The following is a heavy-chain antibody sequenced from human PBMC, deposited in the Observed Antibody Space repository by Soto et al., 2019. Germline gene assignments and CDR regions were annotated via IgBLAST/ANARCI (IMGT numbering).Heavy chain of an antibody. CDR1: GGSISSGDYY. Sequence: QVQLQESGPGLVKPSQTLSLTCTVSGGSISSGDYYWSWIRQPPGKGLEWIGYIYYSGSTYYNPSLKSRVTISVDTSKTQFSLKLSSVTAADTAVYYCASRVVPAAMPANYYYYYGMDVWGQGTTVTVSS. CDR2: IYYSGST. CDR3: ASRVVPAAMPANYYYYYGMDV. D-gene: IGHD2-2*01. V-gene: IGHV4-30-4*01. J-gene: IGHJ6*02.